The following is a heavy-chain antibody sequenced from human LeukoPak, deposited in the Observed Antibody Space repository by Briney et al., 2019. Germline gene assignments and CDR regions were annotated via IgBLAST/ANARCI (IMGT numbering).Heavy chain of an antibody. CDR2: ISYDGSNK. CDR1: GFTFSSYG. D-gene: IGHD3-10*01. Sequence: PGGSLRLSCAASGFTFSSYGMHWVRQAPGKGLEWVAVISYDGSNKYYADSVKGRFTISRDNSKNTLYLQMNSLRAEDTAVYYCAKDGGGIWFGELLGDFDYWGQGTLVTVSS. CDR3: AKDGGGIWFGELLGDFDY. V-gene: IGHV3-30*18. J-gene: IGHJ4*02.